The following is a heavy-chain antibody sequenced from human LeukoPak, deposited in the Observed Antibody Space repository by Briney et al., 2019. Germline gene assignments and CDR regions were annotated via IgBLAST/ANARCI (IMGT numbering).Heavy chain of an antibody. J-gene: IGHJ2*01. D-gene: IGHD6-19*01. CDR1: GFTFSDYC. CDR2: IKQHGKEI. CDR3: ARRASDYSSGWYFDWYFDL. Sequence: GGSLRLSCAASGFTFSDYCMSWVRQAPEEGLEWVANIKQHGKEIYYVDSLKGRFTISRDNAKNSLSLQMNRLRAEDTAVYYCARRASDYSSGWYFDWYFDLWGRGTLVTVSS. V-gene: IGHV3-7*01.